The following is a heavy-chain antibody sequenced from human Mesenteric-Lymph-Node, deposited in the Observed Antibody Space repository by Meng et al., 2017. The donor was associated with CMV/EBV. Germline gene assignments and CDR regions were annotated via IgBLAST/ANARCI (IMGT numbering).Heavy chain of an antibody. D-gene: IGHD4-11*01. Sequence: GESLKISCAASGFTFSSYAMSWVRQAPGKGLEWVSAISGSGGSTYYADSVKGRFTISRDNSKNTLYLQMNSLRAEDTAVYYCAKNYNNDYYYGMDVWGQGTTVTVSS. CDR1: GFTFSSYA. CDR2: ISGSGGST. CDR3: AKNYNNDYYYGMDV. V-gene: IGHV3-23*01. J-gene: IGHJ6*02.